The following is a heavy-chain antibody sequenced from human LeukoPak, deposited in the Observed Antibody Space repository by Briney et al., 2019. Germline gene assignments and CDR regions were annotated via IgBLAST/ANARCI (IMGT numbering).Heavy chain of an antibody. J-gene: IGHJ4*02. Sequence: SETLSLTCTVSGGSISSYYWSWIRHPPGNGQECLGYIYYSGSTNYNPSLKSRVTISVDTSKNQFSLKMSSVTAADTVMYDCAIEVMSFGVVSAKINCDYRGQGTVVIVSS. CDR2: IYYSGST. CDR3: AIEVMSFGVVSAKINCDY. V-gene: IGHV4-59*01. D-gene: IGHD3-3*01. CDR1: GGSISSYY.